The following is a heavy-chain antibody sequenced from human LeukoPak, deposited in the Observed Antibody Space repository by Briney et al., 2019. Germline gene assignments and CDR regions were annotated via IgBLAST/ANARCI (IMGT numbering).Heavy chain of an antibody. CDR1: GFAFSSYW. J-gene: IGHJ4*02. CDR3: ARAAAGVDY. Sequence: GGSLRLSCAASGFAFSSYWMHWVRQVPGKGLVWVSHINTVGSSTDYADSVKGRFTISRDNAKNTLYPQMNSLRAEDAAVYYCARAAAGVDYWGQGTLVTVSS. V-gene: IGHV3-74*01. CDR2: INTVGSST. D-gene: IGHD6-13*01.